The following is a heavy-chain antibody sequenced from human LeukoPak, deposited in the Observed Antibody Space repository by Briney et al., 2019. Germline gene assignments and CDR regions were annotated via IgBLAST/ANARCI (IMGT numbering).Heavy chain of an antibody. Sequence: GGSLRLSCAASGFTFSTYAMSWVRQAPGKGLEWVSLISGVGDTTYYADSVKGRFTISRDNSRNTLYLQMNSLRAEDTALYYCARGGLYGSGSYRLFDYWGQGTLVTVSS. CDR2: ISGVGDTT. D-gene: IGHD3-10*01. J-gene: IGHJ4*02. CDR1: GFTFSTYA. CDR3: ARGGLYGSGSYRLFDY. V-gene: IGHV3-23*01.